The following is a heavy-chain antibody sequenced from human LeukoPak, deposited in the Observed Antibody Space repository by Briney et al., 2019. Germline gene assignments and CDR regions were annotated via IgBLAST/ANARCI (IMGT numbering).Heavy chain of an antibody. D-gene: IGHD2-2*01. Sequence: ASVKVSCKASGYTFTSYDINWVRQATGQGPEWMGWMNPNSGNTGYAQKFQGRVTMTRNTSISTAYMELSGLRSEDTAVYYCARKLGYCSSTSCSNWFDPWGQGTLVTVSS. CDR2: MNPNSGNT. V-gene: IGHV1-8*01. J-gene: IGHJ5*02. CDR3: ARKLGYCSSTSCSNWFDP. CDR1: GYTFTSYD.